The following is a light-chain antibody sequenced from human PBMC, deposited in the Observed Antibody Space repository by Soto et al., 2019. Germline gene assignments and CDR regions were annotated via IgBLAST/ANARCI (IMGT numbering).Light chain of an antibody. CDR1: QRLVASEGTTY. CDR3: MQGSHWPGT. V-gene: IGKV2-30*01. CDR2: RVS. J-gene: IGKJ1*01. Sequence: VMTPGSRYMPGTPGEPASISSRSGQRLVASEGTTYLSWLQQRPGQSPRRLVYRVSSRESGVPDRFSGGGSGTDFTLKISSVEAEDVGVYYCMQGSHWPGTFGQGTKV.